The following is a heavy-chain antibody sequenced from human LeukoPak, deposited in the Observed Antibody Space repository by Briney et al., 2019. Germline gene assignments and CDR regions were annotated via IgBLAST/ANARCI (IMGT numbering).Heavy chain of an antibody. CDR3: VRKNRDFNAAFAI. J-gene: IGHJ3*02. D-gene: IGHD1-14*01. V-gene: IGHV3-53*01. CDR2: SYSDSNT. CDR1: GFTVSNNY. Sequence: PGGSLRLSCAASGFTVSNNYMSWVRQAQGKGLEWVSISYSDSNTNYADSVKGRFTISRDTSQNTLSLQMNSLRAEDTAVYYCVRKNRDFNAAFAIWGQGTVVTVSS.